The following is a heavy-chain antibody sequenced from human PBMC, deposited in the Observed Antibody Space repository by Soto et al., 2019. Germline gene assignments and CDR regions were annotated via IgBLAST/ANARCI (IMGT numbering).Heavy chain of an antibody. J-gene: IGHJ4*02. V-gene: IGHV2-5*02. CDR1: GFSLSTSGVG. CDR2: IYWDDDK. Sequence: QITLKESGPTLVKRTQTLTLTCTFSGFSLSTSGVGVGWIRQPPGKALEWLALIYWDDDKRYSPSLKSRLTITKDTSKNQVVLTMTNMDPVDTATYYCAHKGDGYRGFKCWGQGTLVTVSS. CDR3: AHKGDGYRGFKC. D-gene: IGHD5-12*01.